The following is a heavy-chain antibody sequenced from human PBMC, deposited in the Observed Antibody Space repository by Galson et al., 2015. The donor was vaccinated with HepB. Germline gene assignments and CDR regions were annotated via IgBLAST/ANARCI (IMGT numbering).Heavy chain of an antibody. CDR2: ISAYNGNT. J-gene: IGHJ4*02. CDR3: ARDLRGYCSSTSCYPDY. CDR1: GYTFTSYG. Sequence: SVKVSCKASGYTFTSYGISWVRQAPGQGLEWMGWISAYNGNTNYAQKLQGRVTMTTDTSTSTAYMELRSLRSDDTAVYYCARDLRGYCSSTSCYPDYWGQGTLVTVSS. V-gene: IGHV1-18*01. D-gene: IGHD2-2*01.